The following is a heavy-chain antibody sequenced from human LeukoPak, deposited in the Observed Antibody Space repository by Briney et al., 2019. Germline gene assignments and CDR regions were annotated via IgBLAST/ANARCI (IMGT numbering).Heavy chain of an antibody. CDR1: GYTFTSYG. CDR3: ATEMATIYN. CDR2: IIPIFGTA. D-gene: IGHD5-24*01. J-gene: IGHJ4*02. V-gene: IGHV1-69*13. Sequence: SVKVSCTASGYTFTSYGISWVRQAPGQGLEWMGGIIPIFGTANYAQKFQGRVTITADESTSTAYMELSSLRSEDTAVYYCATEMATIYNWGQGTLVTVSS.